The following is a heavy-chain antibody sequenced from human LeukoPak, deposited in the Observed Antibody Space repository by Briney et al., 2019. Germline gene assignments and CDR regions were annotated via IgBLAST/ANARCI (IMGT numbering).Heavy chain of an antibody. CDR2: ISVSTGGT. D-gene: IGHD3-10*01. Sequence: PGGSLRLSCAASGFIFSTYAMSWVRQAPGKGLEWVSSISVSTGGTYYADSVKGRFTISRDNSKNTLYLQMNSLRAEDTAVYCARQRYSSGYHYNFDYWGQGTQVTVSS. CDR3: RQRYSSGYHYNFDY. V-gene: IGHV3-23*01. CDR1: GFIFSTYA. J-gene: IGHJ4*02.